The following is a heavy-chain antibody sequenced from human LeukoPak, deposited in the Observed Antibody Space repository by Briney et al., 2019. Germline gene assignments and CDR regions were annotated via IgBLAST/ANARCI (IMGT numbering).Heavy chain of an antibody. CDR1: GYTFTSYG. CDR3: ARPLGGALGAFDI. V-gene: IGHV1-18*01. J-gene: IGHJ3*02. D-gene: IGHD3-16*01. Sequence: PRASVKVSCKASGYTFTSYGISWVRQAPGQGLEWMGWISAYNGNTHYAQKLQGRVTMTTDTSTSTAYMELSSLRSEDTAVYYCARPLGGALGAFDIWGQGTMVTVSS. CDR2: ISAYNGNT.